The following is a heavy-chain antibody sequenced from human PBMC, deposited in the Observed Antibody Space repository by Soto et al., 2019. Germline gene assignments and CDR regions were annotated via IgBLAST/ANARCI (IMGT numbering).Heavy chain of an antibody. CDR1: GGTFSSYT. J-gene: IGHJ4*02. V-gene: IGHV1-69*08. CDR3: ARDASRDFDY. CDR2: IIPILGIA. Sequence: QVQLVQSGAEVKKPGSSVKVSCKASGGTFSSYTISWVRQAPGQGLEWMGRIIPILGIANYAQKFQGRVTITADKAPSTGYMELSSLRSEDTAVYYCARDASRDFDYWGQGTLVTVSS.